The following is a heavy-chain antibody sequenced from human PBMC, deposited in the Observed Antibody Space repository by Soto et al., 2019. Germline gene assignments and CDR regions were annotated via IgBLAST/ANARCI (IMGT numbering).Heavy chain of an antibody. CDR3: ARAVEYCSSTSCYGPDFDY. J-gene: IGHJ4*02. Sequence: GASVNVSCKASGYTFTGYYMHWVRQAPGQGLEWMGWINPNSGGTNYAQKFQGWVTMTRDTSISTAYMELSRLRSDDTAVYYCARAVEYCSSTSCYGPDFDYWGQGTLVTVSS. CDR1: GYTFTGYY. V-gene: IGHV1-2*04. CDR2: INPNSGGT. D-gene: IGHD2-2*01.